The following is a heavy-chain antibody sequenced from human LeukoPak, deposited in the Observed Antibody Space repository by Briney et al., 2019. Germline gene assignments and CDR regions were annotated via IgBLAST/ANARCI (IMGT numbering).Heavy chain of an antibody. CDR1: GYSISSGYY. J-gene: IGHJ5*02. CDR2: IYHSGST. Sequence: SETLSLTCTVSGYSISSGYYWGWIRQPPGKGLEWIGSIYHSGSTYYNPSLKSRVTISVDTSKNQFSLKLSSVTAADTAVYYCARERERIYFESIWFDPWGQGTLVTVSS. V-gene: IGHV4-38-2*02. D-gene: IGHD2-21*01. CDR3: ARERERIYFESIWFDP.